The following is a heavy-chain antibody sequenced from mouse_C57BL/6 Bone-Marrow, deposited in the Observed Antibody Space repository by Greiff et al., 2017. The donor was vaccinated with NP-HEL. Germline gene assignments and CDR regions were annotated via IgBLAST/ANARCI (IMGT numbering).Heavy chain of an antibody. Sequence: EVQLQQSGAELVRPGASVKLSCTASGFNIKDDYMHWVKQRPEQGLEWIGWIDPENGDTEYASKFQGKATITADTSSNTAYLQLSSLPSEDTAVYYCTTGYPYYAMDYWGQGTSVTVSS. CDR2: IDPENGDT. V-gene: IGHV14-4*01. J-gene: IGHJ4*01. CDR1: GFNIKDDY. CDR3: TTGYPYYAMDY. D-gene: IGHD2-2*01.